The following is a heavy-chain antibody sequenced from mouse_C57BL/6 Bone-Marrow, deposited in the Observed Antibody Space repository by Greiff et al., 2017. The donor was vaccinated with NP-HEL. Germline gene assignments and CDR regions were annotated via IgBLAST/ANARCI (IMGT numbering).Heavy chain of an antibody. CDR3: VDSPWFAY. CDR1: GYTFTSYW. V-gene: IGHV1-59*01. Sequence: QVHVKQSGAELVRPGTSVKLSCKASGYTFTSYWMHWVKQRPGQGLEWIGVIDPSDSYTNYNQKFKGKATLTVDTSSSTAYMQLSSLTSEDSAVYYCVDSPWFAYWGQGTLVTVSA. CDR2: IDPSDSYT. J-gene: IGHJ3*01.